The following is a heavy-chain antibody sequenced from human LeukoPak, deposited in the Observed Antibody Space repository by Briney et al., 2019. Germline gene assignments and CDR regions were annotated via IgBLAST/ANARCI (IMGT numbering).Heavy chain of an antibody. CDR1: GFTFSSYA. D-gene: IGHD3-10*01. J-gene: IGHJ3*02. V-gene: IGHV3-53*01. CDR2: IYNGGST. CDR3: AGYHMVGGLISAFDM. Sequence: GGSLRLSCAASGFTFSSYAMSWVRQAPGKGLEGVSGIYNGGSTCYADCVKGRFTISRHNPKRTLNIQMKRLRAEDAAVDYCAGYHMVGGLISAFDMWGPGKMVTVSS.